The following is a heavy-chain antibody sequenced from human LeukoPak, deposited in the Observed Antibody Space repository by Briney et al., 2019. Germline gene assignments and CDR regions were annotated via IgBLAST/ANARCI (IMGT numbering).Heavy chain of an antibody. CDR3: ASDTGGVVPFDY. CDR2: IKQGGSEK. J-gene: IGHJ4*02. CDR1: GFTFGTFW. D-gene: IGHD2-8*02. V-gene: IGHV3-7*01. Sequence: GGSLRLSCEASGFTFGTFWMSWVRQAPGQGLEWVANIKQGGSEKNYVDSVKGRFTIARDDAKNSLYLQMNSLRAEDTAVYFCASDTGGVVPFDYWGQGTLVTVSS.